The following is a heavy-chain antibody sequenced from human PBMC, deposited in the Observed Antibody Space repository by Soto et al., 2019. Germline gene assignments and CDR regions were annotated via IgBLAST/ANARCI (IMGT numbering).Heavy chain of an antibody. D-gene: IGHD1-7*01. V-gene: IGHV3-33*01. J-gene: IGHJ4*02. CDR2: IWYDGRNK. Sequence: QKYLVESGGGVVQPGGSLRLSCVASGSIFSGYGMHWVRQGPGKGLEWVGVIWYDGRNKYYADSVKGRFTISRDNSNNMLDLQMDRLRAEDTAAHYCARAGIGGTVFRGFSDYSGQGTLVTVS. CDR3: ARAGIGGTVFRGFSDY. CDR1: GSIFSGYG.